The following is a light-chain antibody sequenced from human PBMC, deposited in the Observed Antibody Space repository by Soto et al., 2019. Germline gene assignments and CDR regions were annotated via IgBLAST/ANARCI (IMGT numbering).Light chain of an antibody. J-gene: IGKJ4*01. CDR2: GAS. CDR1: QSVSSRS. CDR3: QQFGTSRLP. V-gene: IGKV3-20*01. Sequence: EIVVTRSPGTLSLSPGERATLSCRASQSVSSRSLAWYQQKPGQAPRLLIYGASNRATGIPDRFSGSGSGTDFTLTIRGLEPEDFAMYYCQQFGTSRLPFGGGAQVESK.